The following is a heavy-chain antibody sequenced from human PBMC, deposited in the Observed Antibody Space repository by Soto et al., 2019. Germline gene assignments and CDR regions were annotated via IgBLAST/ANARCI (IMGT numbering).Heavy chain of an antibody. J-gene: IGHJ5*02. D-gene: IGHD2-15*01. CDR2: INTDGSNT. Sequence: GGSLRLSCAASGLTFNRYWMHWVRHAPGKGLVWVSHINTDGSNTNYADSVKGRFTISRDNAKSTLFLQMNSLRDEDTAVYYCARAFCSGGNCYTYYFDPWGQGIPVTVS. CDR1: GLTFNRYW. V-gene: IGHV3-74*01. CDR3: ARAFCSGGNCYTYYFDP.